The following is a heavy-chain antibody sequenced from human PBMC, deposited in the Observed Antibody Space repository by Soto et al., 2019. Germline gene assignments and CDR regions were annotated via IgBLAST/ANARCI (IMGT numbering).Heavy chain of an antibody. CDR3: ARRRKDTAMSFYYYYYGMDV. Sequence: GESLKISCKGSGYSFTIYCISLVRQMPGKGLDWMGRIDPSDSYTNYSPSFQGHVTISADKSISTAYLQWSSLKASDTAVYYCARRRKDTAMSFYYYYYGMDVWGQGTTVTVSS. D-gene: IGHD5-18*01. J-gene: IGHJ6*02. CDR1: GYSFTIYC. CDR2: IDPSDSYT. V-gene: IGHV5-10-1*01.